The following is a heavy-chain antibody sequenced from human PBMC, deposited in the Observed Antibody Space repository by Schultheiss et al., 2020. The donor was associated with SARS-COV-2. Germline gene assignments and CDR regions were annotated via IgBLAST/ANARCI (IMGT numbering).Heavy chain of an antibody. CDR1: GFTFSSYA. CDR3: ARAGVSSYYYYYYMDV. Sequence: GESLKISCAASGFTFSSYAMSWVRQAPGKGLEWVSGINWNGGSTGYADSVKGRFTISRDNAKNSLYLQMNSLRAEDTAVYYCARAGVSSYYYYYYMDVWGKGTTVTVSS. D-gene: IGHD3-10*01. CDR2: INWNGGST. V-gene: IGHV3-20*04. J-gene: IGHJ6*03.